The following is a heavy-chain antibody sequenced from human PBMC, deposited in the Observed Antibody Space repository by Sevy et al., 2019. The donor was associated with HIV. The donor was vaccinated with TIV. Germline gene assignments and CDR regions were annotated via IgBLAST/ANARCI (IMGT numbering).Heavy chain of an antibody. CDR2: IIPIFGTA. V-gene: IGHV1-69*13. D-gene: IGHD3-10*01. CDR1: GGTFSSYA. Sequence: ASVKVSCKASGGTFSSYAISWVRQAPGQGLEWMGGIIPIFGTANYAQKFQGRVTITADESTSTAYMELSSLRSEDTAVYYCARSRYYYGSGSYYPAFDIWGQGTMVTVSS. J-gene: IGHJ3*02. CDR3: ARSRYYYGSGSYYPAFDI.